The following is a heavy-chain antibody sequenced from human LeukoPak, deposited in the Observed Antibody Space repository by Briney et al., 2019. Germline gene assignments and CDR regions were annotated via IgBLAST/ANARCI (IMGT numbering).Heavy chain of an antibody. V-gene: IGHV1-8*03. CDR2: MNPNNGDR. CDR1: GYTFTNYH. Sequence: EASVKVSCKASGYTFTNYHLNWVRQATGRGLEWMGWMNPNNGDRGYAQEFQGRVSITRDTSISTVYMELSSLRFEDTAIYFCARTTSFTASGYDFWGQGTLVTVSS. J-gene: IGHJ4*02. D-gene: IGHD6-25*01. CDR3: ARTTSFTASGYDF.